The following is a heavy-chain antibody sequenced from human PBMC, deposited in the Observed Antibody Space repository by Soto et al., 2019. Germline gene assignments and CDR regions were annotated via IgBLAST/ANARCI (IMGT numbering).Heavy chain of an antibody. J-gene: IGHJ3*02. CDR1: GFTFDDYA. Sequence: GGSLRLSCAASGFTFDDYAMHWVRQAPGKGLEWVSGISWNSGSIGYADSVKGRFTISRDNAKNSLYLQMNSLRAEDTALYYCATTNYDFWSGYFHDAFDIWGQGTMVTVSS. CDR2: ISWNSGSI. CDR3: ATTNYDFWSGYFHDAFDI. D-gene: IGHD3-3*01. V-gene: IGHV3-9*01.